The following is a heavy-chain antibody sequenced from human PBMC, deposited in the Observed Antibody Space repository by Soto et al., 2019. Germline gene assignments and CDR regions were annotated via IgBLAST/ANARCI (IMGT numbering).Heavy chain of an antibody. Sequence: GGSLRLSCAASGFTFSSYSMNWVRQAPGKGLEWVSSISSSSSYIYYADSVKGRFTISRDNAKNSLYLQMNSLRAEDTAVYYCARESYDSSGLTKNNWFDPWGQGTLVTVSS. D-gene: IGHD3-22*01. CDR2: ISSSSSYI. J-gene: IGHJ5*02. V-gene: IGHV3-21*01. CDR3: ARESYDSSGLTKNNWFDP. CDR1: GFTFSSYS.